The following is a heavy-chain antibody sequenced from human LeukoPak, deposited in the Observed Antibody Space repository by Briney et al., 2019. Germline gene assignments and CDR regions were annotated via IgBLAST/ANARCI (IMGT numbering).Heavy chain of an antibody. J-gene: IGHJ6*03. CDR3: AREEDYGGNSGFMDV. D-gene: IGHD4-23*01. CDR2: IKQDGSEK. CDR1: GFTFSSYW. Sequence: GGSLRLSCAASGFTFSSYWMSWVRQAPGKGLEWVANIKQDGSEKYYVDSVKGRFTISRDNAKNSLYLQMNSLRAEDTAVYYCAREEDYGGNSGFMDVWGKGTTVTVSS. V-gene: IGHV3-7*01.